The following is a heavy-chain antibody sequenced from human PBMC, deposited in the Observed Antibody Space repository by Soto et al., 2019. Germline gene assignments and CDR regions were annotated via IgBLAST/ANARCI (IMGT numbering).Heavy chain of an antibody. J-gene: IGHJ5*02. Sequence: SETLSLTCAVYGGSFSGYYWSWIRQPPGKGLEWIGEINHSGSTNYNPSLKSRVTISVDTSKNQFSLKLSSVTAADTAVYYCARAVIAADVNWFEPWGQGTLVTVSS. CDR3: ARAVIAADVNWFEP. CDR2: INHSGST. D-gene: IGHD6-13*01. CDR1: GGSFSGYY. V-gene: IGHV4-34*01.